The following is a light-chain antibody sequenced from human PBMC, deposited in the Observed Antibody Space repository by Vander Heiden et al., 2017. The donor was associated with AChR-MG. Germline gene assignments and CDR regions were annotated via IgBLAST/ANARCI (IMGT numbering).Light chain of an antibody. CDR3: AAWDDSLIWV. CDR1: SSNLGSNT. Sequence: QSVLTQPPSASGTPGQRVTIPCSGSSSNLGSNTVNWYQQLPGTAPKLLIYSNNQRPSGVPDRFSGSKSGTSASLAISGLQSEDEADYYCAAWDDSLIWVFGGGTKLTVL. CDR2: SNN. J-gene: IGLJ3*02. V-gene: IGLV1-44*01.